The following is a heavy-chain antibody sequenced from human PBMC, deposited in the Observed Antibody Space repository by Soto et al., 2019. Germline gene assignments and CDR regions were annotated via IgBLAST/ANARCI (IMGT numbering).Heavy chain of an antibody. Sequence: SVKVSCKASGGTFSSYAISWVRQAPGQGLEWMGGIIPIFGTANYAQKFQGRVTITADKSTSTAYMELSSLRSEDTAVYYCARYWNYYGSGSYYYDWFDPWGQGTLVTVSS. CDR2: IIPIFGTA. CDR3: ARYWNYYGSGSYYYDWFDP. V-gene: IGHV1-69*06. D-gene: IGHD3-10*01. J-gene: IGHJ5*02. CDR1: GGTFSSYA.